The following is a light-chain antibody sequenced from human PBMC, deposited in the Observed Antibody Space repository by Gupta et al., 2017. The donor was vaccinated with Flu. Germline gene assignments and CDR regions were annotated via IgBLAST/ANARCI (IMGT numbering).Light chain of an antibody. CDR1: QSISSY. CDR3: QQSYSAPRT. Sequence: GDRITITCRASQSISSYLNWYQQKPGKAPKLLIYSASSLQSGVPSRFSGSGSGTDFTLTISSLQPEDFATYYCQQSYSAPRTFGQGTKVEIK. V-gene: IGKV1-39*01. CDR2: SAS. J-gene: IGKJ1*01.